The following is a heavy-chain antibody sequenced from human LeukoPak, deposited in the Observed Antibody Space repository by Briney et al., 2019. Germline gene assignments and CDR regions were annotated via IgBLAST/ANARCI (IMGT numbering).Heavy chain of an antibody. CDR1: GDTFTTYD. V-gene: IGHV1-8*01. J-gene: IGHJ6*03. CDR2: MNPKSGDT. Sequence: GASVKVSCKASGDTFTTYDINWVRQAPGQGLEWMGWMNPKSGDTVYAQKFQGRVIMTRDTSKSTAYMELSSLTSEDTAVYYCGRAITIFDYYYMDVWGKGSTVTVSS. CDR3: GRAITIFDYYYMDV. D-gene: IGHD3-3*01.